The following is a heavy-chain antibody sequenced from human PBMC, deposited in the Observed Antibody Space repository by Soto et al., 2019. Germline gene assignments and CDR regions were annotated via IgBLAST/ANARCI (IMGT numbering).Heavy chain of an antibody. CDR2: IIPILGIA. J-gene: IGHJ5*02. D-gene: IGHD3-22*01. V-gene: IGHV1-69*04. Sequence: ASVKVSCKASGGTFSSYTISWVRQAPGQGPEWMGRIIPILGIANYAQKFQGRVTITADKSTSTAYMELSSLRSEDTAVYYCARDYYDSSGYYYQQNWFDPWGQGTLVTVSS. CDR3: ARDYYDSSGYYYQQNWFDP. CDR1: GGTFSSYT.